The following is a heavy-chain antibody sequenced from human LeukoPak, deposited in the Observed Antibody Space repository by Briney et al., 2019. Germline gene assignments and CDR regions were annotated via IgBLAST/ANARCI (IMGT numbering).Heavy chain of an antibody. CDR2: IWYDGSNK. Sequence: GGSLRLSCAASGFTFSSYGMHWVRQAPGKGLEWVAVIWYDGSNKYYADSVKDRFTISRDNSKNTLYLQMNSLRAEDTAVYYCAKDLDSSGRPDPWGQGTLVTVSS. CDR3: AKDLDSSGRPDP. CDR1: GFTFSSYG. D-gene: IGHD6-19*01. J-gene: IGHJ5*02. V-gene: IGHV3-33*06.